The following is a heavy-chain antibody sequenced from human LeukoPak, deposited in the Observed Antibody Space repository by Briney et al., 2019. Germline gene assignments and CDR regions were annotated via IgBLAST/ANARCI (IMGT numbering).Heavy chain of an antibody. V-gene: IGHV3-30*02. D-gene: IGHD3-10*01. CDR3: AKDPTMVRGVSFY. CDR1: GFTFSSYG. Sequence: GGSLRLSCAASGFTFSSYGMHWVRQAPGKGLEWVAFIRYDGSNKYYADSVKGRFTISGDNSKNTLYLQMNSLRAEDTAVYYCAKDPTMVRGVSFYWGQGTLVTVSS. J-gene: IGHJ4*02. CDR2: IRYDGSNK.